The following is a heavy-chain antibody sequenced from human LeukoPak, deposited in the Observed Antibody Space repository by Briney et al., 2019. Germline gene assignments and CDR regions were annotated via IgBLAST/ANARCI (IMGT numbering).Heavy chain of an antibody. CDR1: GGTFSSYA. D-gene: IGHD3-10*01. V-gene: IGHV1-69*01. Sequence: SSVKVSCKASGGTFSSYAISWVRQAPGQGLEWMGGITPIFGTANYAQKFQGRVTITADESTSTAYMELSSLRSEDTAVYYCARDSSAARFGELTNWFDPWGQGTLVTVSS. J-gene: IGHJ5*02. CDR2: ITPIFGTA. CDR3: ARDSSAARFGELTNWFDP.